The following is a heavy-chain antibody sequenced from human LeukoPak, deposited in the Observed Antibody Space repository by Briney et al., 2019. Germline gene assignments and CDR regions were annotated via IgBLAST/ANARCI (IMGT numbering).Heavy chain of an antibody. J-gene: IGHJ4*02. CDR1: GFTVSSYA. D-gene: IGHD6-19*01. CDR3: ARGPYSSGWYIFHY. CDR2: ISYDGSNK. Sequence: GGSLRLSCAASGFTVSSYAMHWVRQAPGKGLEWVAVISYDGSNKYYADSVKGRFTISRDNSKNTLYLQMNSLRAEDTAVYYCARGPYSSGWYIFHYWGQGSLVT. V-gene: IGHV3-30*04.